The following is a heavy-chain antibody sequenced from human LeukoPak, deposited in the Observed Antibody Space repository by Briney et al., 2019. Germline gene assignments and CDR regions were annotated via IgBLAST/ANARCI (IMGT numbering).Heavy chain of an antibody. D-gene: IGHD2-2*01. CDR2: IYHSGST. J-gene: IGHJ5*02. V-gene: IGHV4-30-2*01. CDR1: GGSISSGGYS. CDR3: ARGRFDCSSTSCYRENWFDP. Sequence: SQTLSLTCAVSGGSISSGGYSWSWIRQPPGKGLEWLGYIYHSGSTHYNPSLKSRVTISVDRSKNQFSLKLSSVTAADTAVYYCARGRFDCSSTSCYRENWFDPWGQGTLVTVSS.